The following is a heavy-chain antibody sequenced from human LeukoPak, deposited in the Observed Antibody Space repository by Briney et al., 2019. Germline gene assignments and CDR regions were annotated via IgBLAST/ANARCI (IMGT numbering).Heavy chain of an antibody. CDR3: ARGLPQIGGSYYQIDY. D-gene: IGHD1-26*01. J-gene: IGHJ4*02. Sequence: ASVKVSCKASGYTFTGYYMHWVRQAPRQGLEWMGWINPNSGGTNYAQKFQGRVTMTRDTSISTAYMELSRLRSDDTAVYYCARGLPQIGGSYYQIDYWGQGTLVTVSS. V-gene: IGHV1-2*02. CDR2: INPNSGGT. CDR1: GYTFTGYY.